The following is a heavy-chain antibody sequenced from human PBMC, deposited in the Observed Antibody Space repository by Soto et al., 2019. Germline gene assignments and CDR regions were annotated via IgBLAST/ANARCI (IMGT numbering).Heavy chain of an antibody. CDR2: FDPEDGET. CDR3: ATAKRDSSGYYPGPFYYFDY. D-gene: IGHD3-22*01. Sequence: ASVKVSCKVSGYTLTELSMHWVRQAPGKGLEWMGGFDPEDGETIYAQKFQGRVTMTEDTSTDTAYMELSSLRSEDTAVYYCATAKRDSSGYYPGPFYYFDYWGQGTLVTVSS. J-gene: IGHJ4*02. V-gene: IGHV1-24*01. CDR1: GYTLTELS.